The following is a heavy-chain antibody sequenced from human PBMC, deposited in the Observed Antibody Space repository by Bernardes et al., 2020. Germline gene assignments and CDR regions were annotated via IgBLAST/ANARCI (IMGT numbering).Heavy chain of an antibody. D-gene: IGHD2-2*01. J-gene: IGHJ4*02. CDR3: GKGWRGGYCSSSNCRYFDY. CDR2: ISGSGDDT. V-gene: IGHV3-23*01. CDR1: GFTFSSYA. Sequence: GGSLRLSCTASGFTFSSYAMTWVRQAPGKGLEWVSGISGSGDDTYSADFVQGRLTISRDNTKSTLYLQMHSLRDEDPAVYDCGKGWRGGYCSSSNCRYFDYWGQGSLVTVSS.